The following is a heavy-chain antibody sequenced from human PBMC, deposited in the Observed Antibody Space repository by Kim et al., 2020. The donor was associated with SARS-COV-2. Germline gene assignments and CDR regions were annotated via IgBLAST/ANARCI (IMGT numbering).Heavy chain of an antibody. CDR2: ISSNGGST. CDR1: GITFSSYA. Sequence: GGSLRLSCSASGITFSSYAMHWVRQAPGKGLEYVSAISSNGGSTYYADSVKGRFTISRDNSKNTLYLQMSSLRAEDTAVYYCVKDPFYGSGSYQFDYWGQGTLVTVSS. D-gene: IGHD3-10*01. J-gene: IGHJ4*02. V-gene: IGHV3-64D*09. CDR3: VKDPFYGSGSYQFDY.